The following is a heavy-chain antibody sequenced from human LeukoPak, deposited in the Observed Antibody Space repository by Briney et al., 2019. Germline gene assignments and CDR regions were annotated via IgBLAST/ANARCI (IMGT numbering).Heavy chain of an antibody. CDR2: IYYSGST. J-gene: IGHJ5*02. D-gene: IGHD6-19*01. Sequence: SETLSLTCTVSSGSISSSSYYWGWIRQPPGKGLEWIGSIYYSGSTYYNPSLKSRVTISVDTSKNQFSLKLSSVTAADTALYYCAREGGSGWYSGWFDPWGQGTLVTVSS. V-gene: IGHV4-39*07. CDR3: AREGGSGWYSGWFDP. CDR1: SGSISSSSYY.